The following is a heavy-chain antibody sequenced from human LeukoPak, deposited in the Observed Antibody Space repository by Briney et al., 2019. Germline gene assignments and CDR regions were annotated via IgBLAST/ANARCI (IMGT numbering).Heavy chain of an antibody. CDR3: ATPNHRYCSGGSCYSLDY. Sequence: ASVKVSCKVSGYTLTELSMHWVRQAPGKGLEWMGGFDPEDGVTIYAQKFQGRVTMTEDTSTDTAYMELSSLRSEDTAVYYCATPNHRYCSGGSCYSLDYWGQGTLVTVSS. D-gene: IGHD2-15*01. CDR2: FDPEDGVT. V-gene: IGHV1-24*01. J-gene: IGHJ4*02. CDR1: GYTLTELS.